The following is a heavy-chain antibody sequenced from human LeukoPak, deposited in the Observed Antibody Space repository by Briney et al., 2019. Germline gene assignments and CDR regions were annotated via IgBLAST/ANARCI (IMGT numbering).Heavy chain of an antibody. CDR2: ISSSSSYI. CDR1: GFTFSSYS. Sequence: PGGSLRLSCAASGFTFSSYSMNWVRQAPGKGLEWVSSISSSSSYIYYADSVKGRFTISRDNAKNSLYLQMNSLRAEDTAVYYRARGVITMVRGVIYYWGQGTLVTVSS. CDR3: ARGVITMVRGVIYY. J-gene: IGHJ4*02. V-gene: IGHV3-21*01. D-gene: IGHD3-10*01.